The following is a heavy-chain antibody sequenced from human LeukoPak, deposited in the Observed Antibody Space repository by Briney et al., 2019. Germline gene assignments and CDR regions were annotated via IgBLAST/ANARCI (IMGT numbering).Heavy chain of an antibody. CDR1: GFTFSSYS. J-gene: IGHJ6*03. CDR2: ISSSSSYT. CDR3: ARETYCSSTSCYPPYYYYYVDV. Sequence: GGSLRLSCAASGFTFSSYSMNWVRQAPGKGLEWVSSISSSSSYTYYADSVKGRFTISRDNAKNSLYLQMNSLRAEDTAVHYCARETYCSSTSCYPPYYYYYVDVWGKGTTVTVSS. V-gene: IGHV3-21*01. D-gene: IGHD2-2*01.